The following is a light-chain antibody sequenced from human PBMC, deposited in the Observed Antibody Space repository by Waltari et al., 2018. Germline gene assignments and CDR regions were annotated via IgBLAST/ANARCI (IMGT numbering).Light chain of an antibody. J-gene: IGLJ1*01. CDR1: SNNVGNQG. V-gene: IGLV10-54*04. CDR2: RNN. Sequence: QAGLTQPPSVSKALRQTATLTCTGNSNNVGNQGAAWLQQHQGHPPKLLSYRNNDRPAGISWRFSASRSGNTASLTITGLQPEDEADYYCSAWDSNLSAYVFGSGTKVTVL. CDR3: SAWDSNLSAYV.